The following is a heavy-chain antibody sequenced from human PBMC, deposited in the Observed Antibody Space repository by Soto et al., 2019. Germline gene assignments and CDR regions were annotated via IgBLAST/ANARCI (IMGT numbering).Heavy chain of an antibody. CDR3: AMVPGHPGSIDS. V-gene: IGHV1-8*02. Sequence: ASVKVSCKASGYTFTNYDINWVRQAPGQGLECMGWMNPYNGNTGYAQNFQGRVTMTRNTSINTAYMELSSLKSEDTAVYYCAMVPGHPGSIDSWCQGPLVTLS. J-gene: IGHJ4*02. CDR2: MNPYNGNT. D-gene: IGHD2-15*01. CDR1: GYTFTNYD.